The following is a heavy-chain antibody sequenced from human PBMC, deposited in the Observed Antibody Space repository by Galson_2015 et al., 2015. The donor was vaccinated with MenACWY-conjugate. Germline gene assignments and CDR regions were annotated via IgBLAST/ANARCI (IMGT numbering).Heavy chain of an antibody. J-gene: IGHJ4*02. CDR2: IILVFHTT. CDR3: ARPGGDYEQRTFFDY. D-gene: IGHD4-17*01. Sequence: SVKVSCKASGDSFNTYSFNWIRQAPGQGPEWLGGIILVFHTTDYAQRFQGRLTITADESTSTVYMELSSLRSDDTAIYYCARPGGDYEQRTFFDYWGQGTLVTVSS. V-gene: IGHV1-69*13. CDR1: GDSFNTYS.